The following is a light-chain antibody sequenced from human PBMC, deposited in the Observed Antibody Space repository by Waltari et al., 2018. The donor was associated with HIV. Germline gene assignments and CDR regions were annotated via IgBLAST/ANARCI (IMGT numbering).Light chain of an antibody. Sequence: DIQMTQSPSSLPASIGDRVTITCQATKNIKGNLNWFQQKSGRAPTLLIYAGANLETGVPPRFSGGGSSTDYTLTITNLQPDDTGTYYCLQYDNLPYTFGQGTTLEI. CDR2: AGA. CDR3: LQYDNLPYT. J-gene: IGKJ2*01. CDR1: KNIKGN. V-gene: IGKV1-33*01.